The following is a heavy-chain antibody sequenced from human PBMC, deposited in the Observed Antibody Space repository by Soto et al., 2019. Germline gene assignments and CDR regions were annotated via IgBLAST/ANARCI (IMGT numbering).Heavy chain of an antibody. CDR1: GFSLSTSGMC. CDR3: ARGLNAPYYYYGLVV. J-gene: IGHJ6*02. Sequence: SGPTLVNPTQTLTLTCTFSGFSLSTSGMCVSWIRQPPGKALEWLALIDWDDDKYYSTSLKTRLTISKDTSKNQVVLTMTNMAPVDTATYYCARGLNAPYYYYGLVVWDPGTMLTV. CDR2: IDWDDDK. V-gene: IGHV2-70*01.